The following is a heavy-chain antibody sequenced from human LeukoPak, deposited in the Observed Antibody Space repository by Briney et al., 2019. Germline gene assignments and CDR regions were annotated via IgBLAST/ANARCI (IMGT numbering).Heavy chain of an antibody. D-gene: IGHD3-10*01. CDR1: GFTLSSYW. CDR3: ARDGSGSYADY. CDR2: IKQDGSEK. V-gene: IGHV3-7*01. J-gene: IGHJ4*02. Sequence: GGSLRLSCAASGFTLSSYWMSWVRQAPGEGLEWVANIKQDGSEKYYVDSVKGRFTISRDNAKNSLYLQMNSLRAEDTAVYYCARDGSGSYADYWGQGTLVTVSS.